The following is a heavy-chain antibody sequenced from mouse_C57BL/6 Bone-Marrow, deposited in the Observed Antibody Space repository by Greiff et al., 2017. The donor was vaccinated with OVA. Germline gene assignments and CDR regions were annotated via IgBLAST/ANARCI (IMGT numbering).Heavy chain of an antibody. CDR2: IYPGNSDT. J-gene: IGHJ3*01. V-gene: IGHV1-5*01. Sequence: EVQLQQSGPELVKPGASVKLSCKASGYTFTSYDINWVKQRPGQGLEWIGAIYPGNSDTSYNQKFKGKAKLTAVTSASTAYMELSSLTNEDSAVYYCTRNGGLLLFAYWGQGTLVTVSA. D-gene: IGHD2-3*01. CDR3: TRNGGLLLFAY. CDR1: GYTFTSYD.